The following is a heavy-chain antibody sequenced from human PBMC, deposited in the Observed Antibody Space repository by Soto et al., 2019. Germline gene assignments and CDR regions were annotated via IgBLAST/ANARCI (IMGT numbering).Heavy chain of an antibody. V-gene: IGHV3-33*01. D-gene: IGHD3-10*01. CDR3: AREITMVRGVIIRWFDP. CDR1: GFTFSSYG. J-gene: IGHJ5*02. Sequence: GGSLRLSCAASGFTFSSYGMHWVRQAPGKGLEWVAVIWYDGSNKYYADSVKGRFTISRDNSKNTLYLQMNSLRAEDTAVYYCAREITMVRGVIIRWFDPWGQGTLVTVPS. CDR2: IWYDGSNK.